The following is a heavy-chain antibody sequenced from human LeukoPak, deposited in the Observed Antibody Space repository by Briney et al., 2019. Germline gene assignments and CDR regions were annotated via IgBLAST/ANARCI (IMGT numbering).Heavy chain of an antibody. CDR3: ARVASAVYSDY. J-gene: IGHJ4*02. Sequence: ASVKVSCKASGYTFTSYYIHWVRQAPGQGLEWMGWINPSSGGTDYAQNFQGRVTMTRDTSISTAYMELNRLRSDDTAVYYCARVASAVYSDYWGQGTLVTVSS. CDR1: GYTFTSYY. CDR2: INPSSGGT. V-gene: IGHV1-2*02.